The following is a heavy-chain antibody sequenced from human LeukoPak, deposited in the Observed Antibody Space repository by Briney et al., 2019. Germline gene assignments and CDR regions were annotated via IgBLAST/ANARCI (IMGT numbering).Heavy chain of an antibody. CDR3: ARGRDYGDSYYYGMDV. CDR1: GGSFGGYY. Sequence: ASETLSLTCAVYGGSFGGYYWSWIRQPPGKGLEWIGEINYSGSTNYNPSLKSRVTISVDTSKNQFSLKLSSVTAADTAVYYCARGRDYGDSYYYGMDVWGQGTTVTVSS. CDR2: INYSGST. J-gene: IGHJ6*02. D-gene: IGHD4-17*01. V-gene: IGHV4-34*01.